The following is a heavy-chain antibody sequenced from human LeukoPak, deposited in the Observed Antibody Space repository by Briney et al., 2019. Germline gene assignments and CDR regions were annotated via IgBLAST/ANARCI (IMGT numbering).Heavy chain of an antibody. CDR1: GGSISSSNW. D-gene: IGHD1-26*01. CDR3: ARGVEQGSYYFDY. CDR2: IYHSGST. J-gene: IGHJ4*02. V-gene: IGHV4-4*02. Sequence: SGTLSLTCAVSGGSISSSNWWSWVRQPPGKGLEWIGEIYHSGSTNYNPSLESRVTISVDKSKNQFSLKLSSVTAADMAVYYYARGVEQGSYYFDYWGQGTLVTVSS.